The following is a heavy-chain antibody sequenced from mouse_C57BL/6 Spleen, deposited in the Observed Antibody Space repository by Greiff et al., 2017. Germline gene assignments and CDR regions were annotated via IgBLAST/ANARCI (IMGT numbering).Heavy chain of an antibody. CDR2: IYPRGGST. J-gene: IGHJ3*01. Sequence: VQLQQSGPELVKPGASVKLSCKASGYTFTSYDINWVKQRPGQGLEWIGWIYPRGGSTKYNEKFKGKATLTVDTSSSTAYMELHSLTSEDSAVXLCERVYDCYAFAYWGQGALVTVSA. CDR1: GYTFTSYD. D-gene: IGHD2-3*01. CDR3: ERVYDCYAFAY. V-gene: IGHV1-85*01.